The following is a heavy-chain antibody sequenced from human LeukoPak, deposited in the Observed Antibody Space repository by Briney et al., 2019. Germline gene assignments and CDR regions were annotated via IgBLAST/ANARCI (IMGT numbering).Heavy chain of an antibody. D-gene: IGHD4-17*01. Sequence: GGSLRLSCATSGFTFSSEPMNWVRQAPGKGLEWVGFIRSKAYGGTTEYAASVKGRFTISRDDSKSIAYLQMNSLKTEDTAVYYCTRVDDYGDYLQVDPWGQGTLVTVSS. V-gene: IGHV3-49*04. J-gene: IGHJ5*02. CDR1: GFTFSSEP. CDR3: TRVDDYGDYLQVDP. CDR2: IRSKAYGGTT.